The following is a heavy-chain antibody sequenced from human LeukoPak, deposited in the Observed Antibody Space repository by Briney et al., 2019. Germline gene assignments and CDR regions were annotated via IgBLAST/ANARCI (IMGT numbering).Heavy chain of an antibody. CDR1: GDSISSYY. CDR2: IYYSGST. D-gene: IGHD3-10*01. CDR3: SGSYYIPGTAYYFDY. V-gene: IGHV4-59*01. J-gene: IGHJ4*02. Sequence: SETLSLTCTVSGDSISSYYWSWIRQPPGKGLEWIAYIYYSGSTNYNPSLKSRVTISVDTSKNQFSLKLSSVTAADTAVYYCSGSYYIPGTAYYFDYWGQGTLVTVSS.